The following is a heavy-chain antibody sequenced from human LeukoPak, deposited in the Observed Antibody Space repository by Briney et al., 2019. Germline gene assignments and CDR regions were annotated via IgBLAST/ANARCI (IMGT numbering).Heavy chain of an antibody. Sequence: PSETLSLTCTVSGGSISSYYWSWIRQPPGKGLEWIGYIYYSGSTNYNPSLKSRVTISVDTSKNQFSLELSSVTAADTAVYYCAGRRRYGGYIDYWGQGTLVTVSS. D-gene: IGHD3-16*02. CDR1: GGSISSYY. CDR3: AGRRRYGGYIDY. J-gene: IGHJ4*02. V-gene: IGHV4-59*01. CDR2: IYYSGST.